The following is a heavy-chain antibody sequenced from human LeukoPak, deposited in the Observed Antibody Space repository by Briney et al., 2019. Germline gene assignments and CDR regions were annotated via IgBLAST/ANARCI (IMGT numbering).Heavy chain of an antibody. Sequence: GGSLRLSCAASGFTFSSYSMNWVRQAPGKGLEWVSSISSSSSYIYYADSVKGRFTISRDNAKNSLYLQMNSLRAEDTAVYYCAVTTRYYDSSGYLTYFDYGGQGTLVTVSS. CDR3: AVTTRYYDSSGYLTYFDY. J-gene: IGHJ4*02. D-gene: IGHD3-22*01. CDR2: ISSSSSYI. V-gene: IGHV3-21*01. CDR1: GFTFSSYS.